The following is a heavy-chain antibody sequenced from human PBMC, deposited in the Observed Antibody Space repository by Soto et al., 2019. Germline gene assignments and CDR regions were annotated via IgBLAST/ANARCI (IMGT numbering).Heavy chain of an antibody. CDR2: ISYDGSNK. Sequence: PGGSLRLSCAASGFTFSSYAMHWVRQAPGKGLEWVAVISYDGSNKYYADSVKGRFTISRDNSKNTLYLQMNSLRAEDTAVYYCARDPTVTTNGEWVGMDVWGQGTTVTVSS. J-gene: IGHJ6*02. V-gene: IGHV3-30-3*01. D-gene: IGHD4-17*01. CDR1: GFTFSSYA. CDR3: ARDPTVTTNGEWVGMDV.